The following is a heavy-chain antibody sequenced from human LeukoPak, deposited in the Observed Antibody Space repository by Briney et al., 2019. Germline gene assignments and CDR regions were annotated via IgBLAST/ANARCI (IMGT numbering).Heavy chain of an antibody. CDR3: AREVGATTASDY. CDR2: IKQDGSEK. V-gene: IGHV3-7*01. J-gene: IGHJ4*02. D-gene: IGHD1-26*01. Sequence: GESLRLSCAASGFTFSSYWMSWVRKAPGKGLEWVANIKQDGSEKYYVDSVKGRFTTSRDNAKKSLYLQMNSLRAEDTAVYYCAREVGATTASDYWGQGTLVTVSS. CDR1: GFTFSSYW.